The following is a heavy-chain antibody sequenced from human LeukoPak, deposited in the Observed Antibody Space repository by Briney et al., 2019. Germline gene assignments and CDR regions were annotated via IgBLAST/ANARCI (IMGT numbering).Heavy chain of an antibody. CDR2: IYPGDSDT. CDR1: GYSFTSYW. J-gene: IGHJ6*02. V-gene: IGHV5-51*01. D-gene: IGHD3-22*01. Sequence: GESLKISCKGSGYSFTSYWIGWVRQMPGKGLEWMGIIYPGDSDTRYSPSFQGQVTISADKSISTAYLQWSSLKASDTAMYYCARRQRGSGYCYKSYYYYGMDVWGQGTTVTVSS. CDR3: ARRQRGSGYCYKSYYYYGMDV.